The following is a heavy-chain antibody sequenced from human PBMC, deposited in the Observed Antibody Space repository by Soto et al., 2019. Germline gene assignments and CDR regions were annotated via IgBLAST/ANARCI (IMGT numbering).Heavy chain of an antibody. CDR1: GGSISNSSYY. CDR3: ARHSSLRTFGVDS. CDR2: IYYSGST. D-gene: IGHD3-16*01. J-gene: IGHJ4*02. V-gene: IGHV4-39*01. Sequence: SETLSLTCTVSGGSISNSSYYWGWIRQPPGKGLEWIGSIYYSGSTYYNPSLKSRVTISVDTPKNQFSLKLSSVTAADTAVHFCARHSSLRTFGVDSWGQGTLVTVSS.